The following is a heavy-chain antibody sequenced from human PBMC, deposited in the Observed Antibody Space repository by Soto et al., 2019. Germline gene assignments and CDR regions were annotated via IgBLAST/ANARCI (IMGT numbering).Heavy chain of an antibody. Sequence: ASVKVSCKTSGYTFTSYGITWFRQAPGQGLEWMGWISGNNGNSNYAQRLQDRVTMTTDASTTTAYMELRSLTSDDTAVYFCARSTATGYYFYWGQGTQVTVSS. CDR3: ARSTATGYYFY. J-gene: IGHJ4*02. D-gene: IGHD3-9*01. CDR2: ISGNNGNS. V-gene: IGHV1-18*01. CDR1: GYTFTSYG.